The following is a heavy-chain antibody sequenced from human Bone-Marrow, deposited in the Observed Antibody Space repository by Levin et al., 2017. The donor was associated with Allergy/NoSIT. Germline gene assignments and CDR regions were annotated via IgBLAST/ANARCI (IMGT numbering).Heavy chain of an antibody. J-gene: IGHJ4*02. CDR3: AKARRSVVMTATTDY. V-gene: IGHV3-30*18. CDR2: LSYDGDEK. Sequence: PGGSLRLSCAASGFTFSNYGMHWVRQAPGKGLEWVATLSYDGDEKYHADSVKGRFTISRDTSRNTLYLQMNSLRTEDTAMYYCAKARRSVVMTATTDYWGRGTLVTVSS. CDR1: GFTFSNYG. D-gene: IGHD2-21*02.